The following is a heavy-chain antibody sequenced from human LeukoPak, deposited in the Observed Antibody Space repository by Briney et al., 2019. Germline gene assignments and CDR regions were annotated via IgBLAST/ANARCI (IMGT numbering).Heavy chain of an antibody. CDR2: IYHSGST. V-gene: IGHV4-39*07. Sequence: SETLSLTCTVSGDSISSSSYYWGWIRQPPGKGLEWIGSIYHSGSTYYNPSLKSRVTISVDTSKNQFSLKLSSVTAADTAVYYCARGIMIVVVHDAFDIWGQGTMVTVSS. CDR1: GDSISSSSYY. J-gene: IGHJ3*02. D-gene: IGHD3-22*01. CDR3: ARGIMIVVVHDAFDI.